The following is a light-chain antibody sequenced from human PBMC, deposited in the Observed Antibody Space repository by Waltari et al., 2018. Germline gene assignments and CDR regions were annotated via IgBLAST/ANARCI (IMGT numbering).Light chain of an antibody. Sequence: QSALTQPASVSGSPGQSITISCTGTSSDVGGYNYFSWYQQHPGKAPKLMIYEVSNRPSGVSNRFSGSKSGNTASLTVSGLQAEDEADYYCSSYAGSNNYVFGTGTKVTVL. CDR3: SSYAGSNNYV. J-gene: IGLJ1*01. CDR2: EVS. V-gene: IGLV2-14*01. CDR1: SSDVGGYNY.